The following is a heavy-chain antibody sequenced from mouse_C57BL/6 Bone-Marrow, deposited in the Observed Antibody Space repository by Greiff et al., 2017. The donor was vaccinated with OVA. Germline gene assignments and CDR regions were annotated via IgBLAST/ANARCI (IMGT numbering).Heavy chain of an antibody. V-gene: IGHV1-61*01. Sequence: QVQLKQPGAELVRPGSSVKLSCKASGYTFTSYWMDWVKQRPGQGLEWIGNIYPSDSETHYNQKFKDKATLTVDKSSSTAYMQLSSLTSEDSAVYFCARFPDYYGSSYVGYWGQGTTLTVSS. J-gene: IGHJ2*01. CDR3: ARFPDYYGSSYVGY. D-gene: IGHD1-1*01. CDR2: IYPSDSET. CDR1: GYTFTSYW.